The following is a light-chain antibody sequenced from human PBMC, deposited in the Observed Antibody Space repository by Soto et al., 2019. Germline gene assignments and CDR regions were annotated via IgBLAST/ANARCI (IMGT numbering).Light chain of an antibody. Sequence: EIMLTQSPGTLSLSPGERATLSCRASQSVSSSYLAWYQQKPGQAPRLLSYGASSRATGIPDRFSGSGSGTDFTLTISRLEPEDFAVYYCQQYGSSPKTFGQGTKVAIK. CDR2: GAS. V-gene: IGKV3-20*01. CDR3: QQYGSSPKT. CDR1: QSVSSSY. J-gene: IGKJ1*01.